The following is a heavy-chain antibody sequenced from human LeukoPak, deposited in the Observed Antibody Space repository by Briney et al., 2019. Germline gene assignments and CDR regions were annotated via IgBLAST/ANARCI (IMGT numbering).Heavy chain of an antibody. J-gene: IGHJ4*02. D-gene: IGHD6-13*01. CDR3: ARDPGKVAAATAGYFDY. V-gene: IGHV3-7*01. Sequence: GGSLRLSCTVSGFTVSSNSMSWVRQAPGKGLEWVANIDEDGIEIHYVDSVKGRFTISRDNAKNSLYLEMNSLRDEDTAVYYCARDPGKVAAATAGYFDYWGQGILVTVSS. CDR2: IDEDGIEI. CDR1: GFTVSSNS.